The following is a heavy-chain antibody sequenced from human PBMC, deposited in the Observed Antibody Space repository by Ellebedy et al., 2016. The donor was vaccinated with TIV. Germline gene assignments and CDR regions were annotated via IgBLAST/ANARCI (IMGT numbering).Heavy chain of an antibody. Sequence: ASVKVSXXASGGTFSSYAISWVRQAPGQGLEWMGWMNPNSGNTGYAQKFQGRVTMTRNTSISTAYMELSSLRSEDTAVYYCARGDYYDSSGYGDWGQGTLVTVSS. CDR1: GGTFSSYA. CDR3: ARGDYYDSSGYGD. CDR2: MNPNSGNT. V-gene: IGHV1-8*02. D-gene: IGHD3-22*01. J-gene: IGHJ4*02.